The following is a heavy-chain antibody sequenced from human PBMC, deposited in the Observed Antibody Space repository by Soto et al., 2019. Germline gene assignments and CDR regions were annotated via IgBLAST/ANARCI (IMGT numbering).Heavy chain of an antibody. CDR1: GYTFTNYG. CDR2: ISAYNGNR. J-gene: IGHJ6*02. Sequence: QVQLVQSGGEVKKPGASVKVSCKASGYTFTNYGIGWMRQAPGQGLEWMGWISAYNGNRKYAQKLQDRVTMTTDTSTNTAYMELRSLRSDDTAMYYCARVRGESEQLANYGMDAWGQGTTVTVFS. D-gene: IGHD6-6*01. V-gene: IGHV1-18*01. CDR3: ARVRGESEQLANYGMDA.